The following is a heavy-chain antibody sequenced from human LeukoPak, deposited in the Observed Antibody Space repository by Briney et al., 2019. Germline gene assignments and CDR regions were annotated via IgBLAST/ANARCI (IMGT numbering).Heavy chain of an antibody. CDR2: IHHDGRI. V-gene: IGHV4/OR15-8*01. J-gene: IGHJ4*02. CDR1: GGSIDSTNW. Sequence: PSETLSLTCDVSGGSIDSTNWWNWVRQPPGKGLEWIGEIHHDGRINYNPSLKSRVTLSVDKSKNQFSLKLSSVTAADTAVYYCGRDLGGRSGYWGQGTLVTVSS. CDR3: GRDLGGRSGY. D-gene: IGHD1-26*01.